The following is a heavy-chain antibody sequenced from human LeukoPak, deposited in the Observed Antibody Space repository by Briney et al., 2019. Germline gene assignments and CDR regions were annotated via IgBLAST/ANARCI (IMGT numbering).Heavy chain of an antibody. D-gene: IGHD3-22*01. V-gene: IGHV3-48*03. CDR3: ARAGRYYYDSSGFRPYYFDY. CDR2: ISSSGSTI. CDR1: GFTFSSYE. Sequence: PGGSLRLSCAASGFTFSSYEMNWVRQAPGKGLEWVSYISSSGSTIYYADSVKGRFTISRDNAKNSLYLQMNSLRAEDTAVYYCARAGRYYYDSSGFRPYYFDYWGQGTLVTVSS. J-gene: IGHJ4*02.